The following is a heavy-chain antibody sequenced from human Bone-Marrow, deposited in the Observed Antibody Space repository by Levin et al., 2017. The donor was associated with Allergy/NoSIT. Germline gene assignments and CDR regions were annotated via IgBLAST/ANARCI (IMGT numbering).Heavy chain of an antibody. CDR2: INAGNGNT. D-gene: IGHD2-2*01. CDR1: GYTFTSYA. CDR3: ASQSGVPAAAPESYYGMDV. J-gene: IGHJ6*02. V-gene: IGHV1-3*01. Sequence: GESLKISCKASGYTFTSYAMHWVRQAPGQRLEWMGWINAGNGNTKYSQKFQGRVTITRDTSASTAYMELSSLRSEDTAVYYCASQSGVPAAAPESYYGMDVWGQGTTVTVSS.